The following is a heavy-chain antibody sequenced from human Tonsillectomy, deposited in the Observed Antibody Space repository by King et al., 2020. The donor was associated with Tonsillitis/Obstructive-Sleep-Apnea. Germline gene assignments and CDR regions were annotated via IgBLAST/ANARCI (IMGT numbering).Heavy chain of an antibody. CDR2: IISKLYGVTT. Sequence: VQLVESGGGLVQPGRSLRLSCTASGFTFGDYAMSWVRQAPGKGLEWVAFIISKLYGVTTEYAASVKGRFTISRDDSKSIAYLQMNSLKSEDTAVYYCTRVIGMVRGVIGRWFDPWGQGTLVTVSS. V-gene: IGHV3-49*04. CDR3: TRVIGMVRGVIGRWFDP. D-gene: IGHD3-10*01. J-gene: IGHJ5*02. CDR1: GFTFGDYA.